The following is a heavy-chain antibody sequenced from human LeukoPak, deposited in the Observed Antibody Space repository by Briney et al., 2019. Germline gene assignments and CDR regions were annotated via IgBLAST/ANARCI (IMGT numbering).Heavy chain of an antibody. D-gene: IGHD1-26*01. J-gene: IGHJ4*02. CDR3: ARRGNDSGTLGY. CDR2: IIPIFGTA. V-gene: IGHV1-69*05. CDR1: GGTFSSYA. Sequence: ASVKVSCKASGGTFSSYAISWVRQAPGQGLEWMGGIIPIFGTANYAQKFQGRVTITTDESTSTVYMELSSLRSEDTAVYYCARRGNDSGTLGYWGQGTLVTVSS.